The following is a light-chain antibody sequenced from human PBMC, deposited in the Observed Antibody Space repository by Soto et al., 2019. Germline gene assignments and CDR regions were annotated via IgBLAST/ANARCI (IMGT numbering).Light chain of an antibody. V-gene: IGLV2-14*01. CDR3: SSYTGSNLGV. CDR1: SSDVGGYNY. J-gene: IGLJ1*01. Sequence: QSALTQPASVSGSPGQSITISCTGTSSDVGGYNYVSWYQQHPGKAPTLMISEVSNRPSGVSNRFSGSTSGNTASLTISGLQAEDEADYYCSSYTGSNLGVFGTGTKVTVL. CDR2: EVS.